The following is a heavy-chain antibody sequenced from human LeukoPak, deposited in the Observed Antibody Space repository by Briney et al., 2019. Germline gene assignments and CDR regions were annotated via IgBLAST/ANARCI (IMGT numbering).Heavy chain of an antibody. CDR3: ARVHRITIFLHYYYMDV. CDR1: GGSISSYY. V-gene: IGHV4-59*01. J-gene: IGHJ6*03. CDR2: IYYSGST. Sequence: SETLSLTCTVSGGSISSYYWSWIRQPPGKGLEWIGYIYYSGSTNYNPSLKSRVTISVDTSKNQFSLKLSSVTAADTAVYYCARVHRITIFLHYYYMDVWGKGTTVTVSS. D-gene: IGHD3-3*01.